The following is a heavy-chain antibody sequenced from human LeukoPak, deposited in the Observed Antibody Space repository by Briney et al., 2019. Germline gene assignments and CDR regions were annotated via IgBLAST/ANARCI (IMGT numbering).Heavy chain of an antibody. CDR1: AFTFSSYT. Sequence: PGGSLRLSCAASAFTFSSYTMNWVRQAPGKGLEWVSSISSGSSYIYYADSVNGRFTISRDNSKNTLYLQMNSLRAEDTAVYYCARGKSRRLEPGETLDYWGQGTLVTVSS. J-gene: IGHJ4*02. CDR3: ARGKSRRLEPGETLDY. D-gene: IGHD3-16*01. CDR2: ISSGSSYI. V-gene: IGHV3-21*01.